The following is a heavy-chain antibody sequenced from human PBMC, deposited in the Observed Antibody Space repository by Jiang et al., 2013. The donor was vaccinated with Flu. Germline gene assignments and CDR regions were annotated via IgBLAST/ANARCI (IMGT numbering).Heavy chain of an antibody. CDR1: GFTFSSYS. CDR2: ITSTSTTI. Sequence: SGFTFSSYSMNWVRQAPGKGLEWVSYITSTSTTIKYEDSVKGRFTISRDNGKNSLYLQMNSLRAEDTAVYYCARDIAGSYWPDLWYGLDVWGQGTTVTVSS. V-gene: IGHV3-48*01. D-gene: IGHD1-26*01. J-gene: IGHJ6*02. CDR3: ARDIAGSYWPDLWYGLDV.